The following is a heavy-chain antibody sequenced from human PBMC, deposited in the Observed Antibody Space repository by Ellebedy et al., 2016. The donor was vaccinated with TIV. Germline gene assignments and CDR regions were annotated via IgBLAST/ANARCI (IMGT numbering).Heavy chain of an antibody. D-gene: IGHD1-1*01. V-gene: IGHV3-66*01. CDR2: IYVDGTT. Sequence: GGSLRLSCAVSGFTVNSNYMSWVRQAPGKGLEWVSSIYVDGTTYYEDSVRGRFTISRDTSKNTLNLQINGLRAEDTAVYFCATETFIDVDLEVWGVFDMWGQGTMVAVSS. CDR1: GFTVNSNY. J-gene: IGHJ3*02. CDR3: ATETFIDVDLEVWGVFDM.